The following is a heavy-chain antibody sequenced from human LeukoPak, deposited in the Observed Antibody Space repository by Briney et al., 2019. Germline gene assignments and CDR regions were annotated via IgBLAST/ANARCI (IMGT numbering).Heavy chain of an antibody. J-gene: IGHJ4*02. CDR1: GGTFSSYA. V-gene: IGHV1-69*13. Sequence: EASVKVSCKASGGTFSSYAISWVRQAPGQGLEWMGGIIPIFGTANYAQKFQGRVTITADESTSTAYMELSSLRSEDTAVYYCARDFADPFPALTPWGQGTLVTVSS. D-gene: IGHD2-15*01. CDR3: ARDFADPFPALTP. CDR2: IIPIFGTA.